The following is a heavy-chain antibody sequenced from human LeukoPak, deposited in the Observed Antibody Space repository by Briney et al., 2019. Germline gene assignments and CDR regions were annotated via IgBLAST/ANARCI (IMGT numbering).Heavy chain of an antibody. J-gene: IGHJ4*02. CDR1: GGSISSGGYC. CDR3: ARERGTGTEFDY. CDR2: IYYSGST. Sequence: SETLSLTCAVSGGSISSGGYCWSWIRPHPGKGLEWVGYIYYSGSTYYNPSLKSRVTISVDTSKNQFSLKLSSVTAADTAVYYCARERGTGTEFDYWGQGTLVTVSS. V-gene: IGHV4-31*11. D-gene: IGHD1-1*01.